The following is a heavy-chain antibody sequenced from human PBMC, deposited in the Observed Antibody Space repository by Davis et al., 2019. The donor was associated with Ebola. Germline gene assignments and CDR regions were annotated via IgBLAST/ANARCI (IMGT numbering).Heavy chain of an antibody. CDR1: GDSFSDYF. CDR3: ARTTKTNIEASGLGFNSFDS. J-gene: IGHJ5*01. Sequence: MPSETLSLTCAVYGDSFSDYFWSWIRQPPGKGLEWIGETGHSGYTNYSPSLMSRVTISVDSPKSQFSLKLHSVTAADTAVYYCARTTKTNIEASGLGFNSFDSWGQGALVSVSS. D-gene: IGHD4-17*01. CDR2: TGHSGYT. V-gene: IGHV4-34*01.